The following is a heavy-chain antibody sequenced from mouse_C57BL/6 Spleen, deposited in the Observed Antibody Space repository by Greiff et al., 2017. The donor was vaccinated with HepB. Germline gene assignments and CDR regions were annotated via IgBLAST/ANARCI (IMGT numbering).Heavy chain of an antibody. CDR3: ARSNYDYDGAMDY. Sequence: QVQLQQPGAELVRPGSSVKLSCKASGYTFTSYWMDWVKQRPGQGLEWIGNIYPSDSETHYNQKFKDKATLTVDKSSSKAYMQLSSLTSEDSAVYYCARSNYDYDGAMDYWGQGTSVTVSS. CDR1: GYTFTSYW. D-gene: IGHD2-4*01. CDR2: IYPSDSET. J-gene: IGHJ4*01. V-gene: IGHV1-61*01.